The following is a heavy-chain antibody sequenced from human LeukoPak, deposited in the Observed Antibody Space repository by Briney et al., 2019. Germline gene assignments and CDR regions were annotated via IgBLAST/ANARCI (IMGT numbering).Heavy chain of an antibody. D-gene: IGHD2-8*01. CDR1: GGSISGYY. J-gene: IGHJ5*02. CDR2: IYHSGST. CDR3: ARDIMAVDP. Sequence: SETLSLTCTVSGGSISGYYWSWIRQPPGKGLEWIGYIYHSGSTYYNPSLKSRVTISVDRSKNQFSLKLSSVTAADTAVYYCARDIMAVDPWDQGTLVTVSS. V-gene: IGHV4-59*12.